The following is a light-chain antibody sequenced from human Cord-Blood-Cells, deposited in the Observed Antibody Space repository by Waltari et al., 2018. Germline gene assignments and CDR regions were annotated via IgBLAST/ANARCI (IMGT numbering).Light chain of an antibody. V-gene: IGLV3-1*01. CDR2: QDS. Sequence: SYELTQPPSVSVSPGQTASITCSGAQLGDKYACWYQQKPGQSPVLVIYQDSKRPSGIPERFSGSNSGNTATLTISGTQAMDEADYYCQAWDSSTVVFGGGTKLTV. CDR1: QLGDKY. CDR3: QAWDSSTVV. J-gene: IGLJ2*01.